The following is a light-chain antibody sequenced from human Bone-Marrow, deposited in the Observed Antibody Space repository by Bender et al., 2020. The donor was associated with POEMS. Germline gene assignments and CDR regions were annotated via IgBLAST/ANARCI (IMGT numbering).Light chain of an antibody. Sequence: QSVVTQPPSLSEAPRQRVTISCSGSSSNIGNHGVNWYQQLPGEAPKLLIYYDDLLTPGVSDRFSASKSGTSASLAISELQSEDEGLCSCSAWDDSLSGWVFGGGTKLTVL. V-gene: IGLV1-36*01. CDR2: YDD. CDR1: SSNIGNHG. J-gene: IGLJ3*02. CDR3: SAWDDSLSGWV.